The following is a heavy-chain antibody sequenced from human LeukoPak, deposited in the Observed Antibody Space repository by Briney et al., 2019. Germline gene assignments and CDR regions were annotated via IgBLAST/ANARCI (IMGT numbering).Heavy chain of an antibody. CDR3: ARHDSGYDSPDY. J-gene: IGHJ4*02. V-gene: IGHV4-4*09. CDR2: IYTSGST. D-gene: IGHD5-12*01. Sequence: SETLSLTFTVSGGSISSYHWGWIRQPPGKGLEWIGYIYTSGSTNYNPSLKSRVTISVDTSKNQFSLKLSSVTAADTAVYYCARHDSGYDSPDYWGQGTLVTVSS. CDR1: GGSISSYH.